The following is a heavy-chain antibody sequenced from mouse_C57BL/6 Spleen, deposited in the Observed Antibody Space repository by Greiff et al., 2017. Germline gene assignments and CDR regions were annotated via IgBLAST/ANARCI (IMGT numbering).Heavy chain of an antibody. D-gene: IGHD3-3*01. Sequence: VKLVESGAELVKPGASVKLSCKASGYTFTSYWMQWVKQRPGQGLEWIGEIDPSDSYTNYNQKFKGKATLTVDTSSSTAYMQLSSLTSEDSAVYYCARGAGSDYWGQGTTLTVSS. CDR2: IDPSDSYT. CDR3: ARGAGSDY. CDR1: GYTFTSYW. J-gene: IGHJ2*01. V-gene: IGHV1-50*01.